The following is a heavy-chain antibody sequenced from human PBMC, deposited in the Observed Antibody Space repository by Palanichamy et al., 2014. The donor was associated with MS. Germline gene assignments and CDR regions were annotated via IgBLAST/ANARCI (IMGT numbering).Heavy chain of an antibody. J-gene: IGHJ3*01. CDR1: GGSISSGDYY. V-gene: IGHV4-31*03. Sequence: QVQLQESGPGLVKPSETLSLTCNVSGGSISSGDYYRSWIRQHPGKGLQWVGYMYYSGITFYNPSLKGRITMSVDTSKNQFSLRLSSVTAADTALYFCARKIRLRAFDVWGQGTMVTVSS. D-gene: IGHD1-14*01. CDR2: MYYSGIT. CDR3: ARKIRLRAFDV.